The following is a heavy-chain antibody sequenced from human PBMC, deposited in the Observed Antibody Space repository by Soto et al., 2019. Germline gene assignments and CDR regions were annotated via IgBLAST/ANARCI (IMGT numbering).Heavy chain of an antibody. CDR1: GDSISAYS. J-gene: IGHJ4*02. V-gene: IGHV4-59*12. D-gene: IGHD5-18*01. Sequence: SETLSLTCTVSGDSISAYSWSWVRQPPGKGLEWIGNIHYNGNTKYNPSLKSRVTMSVDTSKNQFSLKLSSVTASDTAVYYCARRYGSCFDYWGQGTLVTVSS. CDR3: ARRYGSCFDY. CDR2: IHYNGNT.